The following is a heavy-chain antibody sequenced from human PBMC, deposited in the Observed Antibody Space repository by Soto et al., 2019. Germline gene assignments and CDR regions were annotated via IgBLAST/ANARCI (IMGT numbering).Heavy chain of an antibody. CDR3: AREGWNANFDY. D-gene: IGHD1-1*01. J-gene: IGHJ4*02. Sequence: GGSLSLSCAASGFTFSSYSMNWVRQAPGKGLEWVSSISSSSSYIYYADSVKGRFTISRDNAKNSLYLQMNSLRAEDTAVYYCAREGWNANFDYWGQGTLVTVSS. V-gene: IGHV3-21*01. CDR2: ISSSSSYI. CDR1: GFTFSSYS.